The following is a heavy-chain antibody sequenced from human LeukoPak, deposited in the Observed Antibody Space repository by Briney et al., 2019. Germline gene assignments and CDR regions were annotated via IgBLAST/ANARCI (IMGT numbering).Heavy chain of an antibody. CDR3: AKDQGGSGSFDAFDI. V-gene: IGHV3-9*01. CDR2: ISWNSGSI. J-gene: IGHJ3*02. D-gene: IGHD3-10*01. Sequence: GGSLRLSCAASGFSFSSYAMTWVRQAPGKGLEWVSGISWNSGSIGYADSVKGRFTISRDNAKNSPYLQMNSLRAEDTALYYCAKDQGGSGSFDAFDIWGQGTMVTVSS. CDR1: GFSFSSYA.